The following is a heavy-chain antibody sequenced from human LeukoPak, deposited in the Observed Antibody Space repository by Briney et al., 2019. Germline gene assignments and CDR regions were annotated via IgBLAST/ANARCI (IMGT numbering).Heavy chain of an antibody. CDR3: AKGMTHTYYYYAMDV. V-gene: IGHV3-30*02. CDR1: GISFSSYG. Sequence: QAGGSLRLSCATSGISFSSYGMHWVRQAPGKGLEWVAVVWYDGTNKNYVDSVKGRFTISRDNSKNTVYLQMNSLRGEDSAVYYCAKGMTHTYYYYAMDVWGQGTTVTVS. J-gene: IGHJ6*02. CDR2: VWYDGTNK.